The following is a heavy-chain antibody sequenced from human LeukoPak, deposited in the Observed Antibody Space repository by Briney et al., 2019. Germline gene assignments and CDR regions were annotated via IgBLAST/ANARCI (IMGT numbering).Heavy chain of an antibody. CDR2: IFHTGST. J-gene: IGHJ4*02. Sequence: SETLSLTCTVSGCSISDGNYWGWIRQPPGKGLEWIGSIFHTGSTYDNPSLKSRVTTSVDTSKNQFSLSLNSVTAADTAVYYCARRRDGYNFGSFYFDYWGQGILVTVSS. D-gene: IGHD5-24*01. V-gene: IGHV4-38-2*02. CDR3: ARRRDGYNFGSFYFDY. CDR1: GCSISDGNY.